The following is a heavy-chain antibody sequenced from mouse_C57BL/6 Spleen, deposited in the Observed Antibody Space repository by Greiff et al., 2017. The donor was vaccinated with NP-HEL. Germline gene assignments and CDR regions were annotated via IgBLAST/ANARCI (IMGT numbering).Heavy chain of an antibody. CDR2: IHPNSGST. CDR3: ARGITTVAPFDY. CDR1: GYTFTSYW. V-gene: IGHV1-64*01. Sequence: VQLQQSGAELVKPGASVKLSCKASGYTFTSYWMHWVKQRPGQGLEWIGMIHPNSGSTNYNEKFKSKATLTVDKSSSTAYMQLSSLTSEDSAVYYCARGITTVAPFDYWGQGTTLTVSS. D-gene: IGHD1-1*01. J-gene: IGHJ2*01.